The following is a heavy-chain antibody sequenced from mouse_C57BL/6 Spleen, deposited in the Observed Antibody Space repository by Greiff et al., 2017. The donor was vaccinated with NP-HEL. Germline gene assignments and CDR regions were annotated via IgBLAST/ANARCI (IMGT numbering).Heavy chain of an antibody. CDR3: ARNNYGDY. J-gene: IGHJ2*01. Sequence: QVQLQQPGAELVRPGTSVKLSCKASGYTFTSYWMHWVKQRPGQGLEWIGVIDPSDSYTNYNQKFKGKATLTVDTSSSTAYMQLSSLTSEDSAVYYCARNNYGDYWGKGTTLTVSS. CDR2: IDPSDSYT. CDR1: GYTFTSYW. V-gene: IGHV1-59*01.